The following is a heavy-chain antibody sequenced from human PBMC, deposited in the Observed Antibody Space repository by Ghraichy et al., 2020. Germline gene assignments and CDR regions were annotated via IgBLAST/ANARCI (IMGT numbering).Heavy chain of an antibody. V-gene: IGHV3-23*01. J-gene: IGHJ4*02. CDR1: GFTFSSYA. Sequence: LTCAASGFTFSSYAMSWVRQAPGKGLEWVSAISGSGGSTYYADSVKGRFTISRDNSKNTLYLQMNSLRAEDTAVYYCAKRTVVVVAAHSPFDYWGQGTLVTVSS. CDR3: AKRTVVVVAAHSPFDY. CDR2: ISGSGGST. D-gene: IGHD2-15*01.